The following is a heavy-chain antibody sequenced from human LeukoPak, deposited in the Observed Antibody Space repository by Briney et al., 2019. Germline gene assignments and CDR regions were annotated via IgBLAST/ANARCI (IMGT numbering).Heavy chain of an antibody. D-gene: IGHD3-3*01. CDR3: ARDFWRGSNWFDP. Sequence: PSETLSLTCTVSGGSISSSSYYWGWIRQPPGKGLEWIGSIYYSGSTYYNPSLKSRVTMSVDTSKNQFSLKLSSVTAADTAVYYCARDFWRGSNWFDPWGQGTLVTVSS. J-gene: IGHJ5*02. V-gene: IGHV4-39*07. CDR2: IYYSGST. CDR1: GGSISSSSYY.